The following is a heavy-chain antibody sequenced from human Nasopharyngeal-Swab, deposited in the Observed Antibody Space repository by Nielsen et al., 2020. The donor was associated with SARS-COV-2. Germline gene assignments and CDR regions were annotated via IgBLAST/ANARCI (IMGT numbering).Heavy chain of an antibody. CDR3: TTDYYFDY. CDR2: IGDKDHNYAT. Sequence: GESLKISCAASGFIFSGSAMHWVRRASGKGLEWVGRIGDKDHNYATTYGAAVKGRFTISRDDSKNTAFLQMDSLKTEDTALYYCTTDYYFDYWGQGTLVTGSS. CDR1: GFIFSGSA. J-gene: IGHJ4*02. V-gene: IGHV3-73*01.